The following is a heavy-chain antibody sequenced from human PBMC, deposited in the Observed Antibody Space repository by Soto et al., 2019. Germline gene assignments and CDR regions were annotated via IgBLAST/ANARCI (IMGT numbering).Heavy chain of an antibody. Sequence: QVQLQEAGPGLVKPSQTLSLTCTVSGGSISSGGYYWSWIRQHPVKGLEWIGYIYYSGSTYYNPSLKSRVTISVDTSKNQFSLKLSSVTAADTAVYYCARVGKQWLVRSYFDYWGQGTLVTVSS. CDR3: ARVGKQWLVRSYFDY. V-gene: IGHV4-31*03. J-gene: IGHJ4*02. D-gene: IGHD6-19*01. CDR1: GGSISSGGYY. CDR2: IYYSGST.